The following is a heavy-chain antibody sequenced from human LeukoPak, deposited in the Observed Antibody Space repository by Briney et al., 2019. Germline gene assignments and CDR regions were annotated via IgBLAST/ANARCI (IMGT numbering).Heavy chain of an antibody. J-gene: IGHJ4*02. V-gene: IGHV3-30*07. CDR3: AKTTTGYSSGRFPGWPVDY. CDR1: GFTFSSYA. Sequence: GGSLRLSCAASGFTFSSYAMHWVRQAPGKGLEWVAVISYDGSNKYYADSVKGRFTISRDNSKNTLYLQMNSLRAEDTAVYYCAKTTTGYSSGRFPGWPVDYWGQGTLATVSS. CDR2: ISYDGSNK. D-gene: IGHD6-19*01.